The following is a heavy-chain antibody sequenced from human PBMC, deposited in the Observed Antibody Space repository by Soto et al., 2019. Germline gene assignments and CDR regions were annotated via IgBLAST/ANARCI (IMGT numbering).Heavy chain of an antibody. CDR1: GFNFNDYG. V-gene: IGHV3-9*01. Sequence: EVQLVESGGDLVQPGRSLRLSCAASGFNFNDYGMHWVRQAPGKGLEWVSSISWNSVSIGYADSVKGRFTISRDNAKNSLYLQMNSLRAEGTALYYCAKDMEHGYNPYYYYGMAVWGQGTTVTVSS. J-gene: IGHJ6*02. CDR2: ISWNSVSI. CDR3: AKDMEHGYNPYYYYGMAV. D-gene: IGHD3-10*01.